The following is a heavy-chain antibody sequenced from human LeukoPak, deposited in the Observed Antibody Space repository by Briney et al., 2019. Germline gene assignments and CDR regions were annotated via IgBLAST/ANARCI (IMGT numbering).Heavy chain of an antibody. V-gene: IGHV1-3*01. D-gene: IGHD5-18*01. CDR2: INAGNGNT. CDR1: GYTFTSYA. J-gene: IGHJ4*02. CDR3: ARQAGARIQLWFLSDY. Sequence: ASVKVSCKASGYTFTSYAMHWVRQAPGQRLEWMGWINAGNGNTKYSQKFQGRVTITRDTSASTAYMELSSLRSEDTAVYYCARQAGARIQLWFLSDYWGQGTLVTVSS.